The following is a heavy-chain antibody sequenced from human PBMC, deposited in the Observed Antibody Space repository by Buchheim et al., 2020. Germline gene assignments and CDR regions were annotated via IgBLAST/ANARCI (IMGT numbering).Heavy chain of an antibody. J-gene: IGHJ4*02. D-gene: IGHD2-15*01. V-gene: IGHV4-4*02. Sequence: QVQLQESGPGLVKPSGTLSLTCTVSGGSVRSSNWWSWVRQPPGKGLEWVGEIYYSGSTNYNPSLKSRVTMSVDRSKNQFSLRLSAVTAADTALCYCGRRAEGGSLLDFWGQGTL. CDR3: GRRAEGGSLLDF. CDR2: IYYSGST. CDR1: GGSVRSSNW.